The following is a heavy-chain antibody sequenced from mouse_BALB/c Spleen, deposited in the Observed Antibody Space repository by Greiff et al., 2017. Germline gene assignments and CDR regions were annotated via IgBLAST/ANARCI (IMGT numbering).Heavy chain of an antibody. Sequence: EVMLVESGGGLVQPGGSLKLSCAASGFTFSSYTMSWVRQTPEKRLEWVAYISNGGGSTYYPDTVKGRFTISRDNAKNTLYLQMSSLKSEDTAMYYCARQNYGGPFDYWGQGTTLTVSS. V-gene: IGHV5-12-2*01. CDR2: ISNGGGST. D-gene: IGHD1-2*01. CDR3: ARQNYGGPFDY. J-gene: IGHJ2*01. CDR1: GFTFSSYT.